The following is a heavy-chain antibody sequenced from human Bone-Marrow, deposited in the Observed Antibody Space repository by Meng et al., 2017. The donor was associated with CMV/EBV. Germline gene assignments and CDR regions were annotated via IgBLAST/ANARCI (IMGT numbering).Heavy chain of an antibody. D-gene: IGHD3-22*01. J-gene: IGHJ4*02. CDR3: AKDISLYDTGPIVY. V-gene: IGHV3-30*02. CDR1: GFTFNNYG. Sequence: GESLKISCVASGFTFNNYGMHWVRQAPGKGLEWLSFIYYDGTNKYYADSVKGRFTISRDNSKNTLRLQMNSLRTEDTAMYYCAKDISLYDTGPIVYWGQGTLVTVSS. CDR2: IYYDGTNK.